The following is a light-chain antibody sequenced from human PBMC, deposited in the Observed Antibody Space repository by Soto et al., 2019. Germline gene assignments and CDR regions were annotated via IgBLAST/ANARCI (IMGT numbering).Light chain of an antibody. Sequence: DIQMTQSPSTLSASVGDRVTITCRASQSIDIWLAWYQQKPGKAPNLLIYSASSLQTGVPSRFSGSGSGIEFTLTISSLQPDDFATYYCQQYSSRWTFGQGTKVEIK. CDR2: SAS. V-gene: IGKV1-5*01. CDR1: QSIDIW. CDR3: QQYSSRWT. J-gene: IGKJ1*01.